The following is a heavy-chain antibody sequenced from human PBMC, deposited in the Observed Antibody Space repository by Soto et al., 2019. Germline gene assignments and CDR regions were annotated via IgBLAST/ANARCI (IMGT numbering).Heavy chain of an antibody. CDR1: GGTFSSYA. Sequence: QVQLVQSGAEVKKPGSSVKVSCKASGGTFSSYAISWVRQAPGQGLEWMGGIMPISGTANYAQKFQGRVTITADDSTSTAYMELSSVRSEDTALYYCARAQGSSTSLEFYYYYYYGMDVWGQGTTVTVSS. CDR2: IMPISGTA. CDR3: ARAQGSSTSLEFYYYYYYGMDV. V-gene: IGHV1-69*01. J-gene: IGHJ6*02. D-gene: IGHD2-2*01.